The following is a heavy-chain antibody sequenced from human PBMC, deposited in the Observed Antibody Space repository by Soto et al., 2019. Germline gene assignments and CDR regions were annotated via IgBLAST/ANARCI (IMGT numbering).Heavy chain of an antibody. CDR2: ISYDGSNN. CDR3: AREGQRITIFGVVTYYGMDV. D-gene: IGHD3-3*01. J-gene: IGHJ6*02. V-gene: IGHV3-30-3*01. Sequence: QVQLVESGGGVVQPGRSLRLSCAASGFTFSSYAMHWVRQAPGKGLEWVAVISYDGSNNYYADSVKGRFTIARDNSKNPLYLQMNSLRAEDTAVYYCAREGQRITIFGVVTYYGMDVWGQGTTVTVSS. CDR1: GFTFSSYA.